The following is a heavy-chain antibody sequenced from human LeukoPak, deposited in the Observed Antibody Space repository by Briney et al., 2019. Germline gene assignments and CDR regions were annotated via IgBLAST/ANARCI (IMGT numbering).Heavy chain of an antibody. CDR1: GFTFSSYG. CDR3: ARPAYNWKEGNFDY. D-gene: IGHD1-1*01. J-gene: IGHJ4*02. V-gene: IGHV3-30*03. CDR2: ISYDGSNK. Sequence: GGSLRLSCAASGFTFSSYGMHWVRQAPGKGLEWVAVISYDGSNKYYADSVKGRFTISRDNSKNTLYLQMSSLRAEDTAVYYCARPAYNWKEGNFDYWGQGTLVTVSS.